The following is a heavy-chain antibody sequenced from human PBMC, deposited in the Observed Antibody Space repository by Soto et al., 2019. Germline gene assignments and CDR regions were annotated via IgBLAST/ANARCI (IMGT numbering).Heavy chain of an antibody. CDR3: ARVALWFGDLFMAFDY. CDR2: IKQDGSGK. CDR1: GFSFSSYW. D-gene: IGHD3-10*01. Sequence: PGGSLRLSCAASGFSFSSYWMSWVRQAPGKGLEWVANIKQDGSGKYYVDSVKGRFTISRDNAKNSLYLQMNSLRAEDTAVYYCARVALWFGDLFMAFDYWGQGTLVTVSS. V-gene: IGHV3-7*01. J-gene: IGHJ4*02.